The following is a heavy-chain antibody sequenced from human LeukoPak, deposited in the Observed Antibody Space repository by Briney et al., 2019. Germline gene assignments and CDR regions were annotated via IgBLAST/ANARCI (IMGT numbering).Heavy chain of an antibody. Sequence: SETLSPTCVVYGGSFNNYYWSWIRQPPGKGLEWIAEINHSGTTNYNPSLKSRVAMSVDTSKNQFSLRLNSVTAADMAVYYCTRGDGVKASFGTGSWYFDLWGRGTLVTVSA. D-gene: IGHD2-21*01. CDR3: TRGDGVKASFGTGSWYFDL. CDR1: GGSFNNYY. V-gene: IGHV4-34*01. J-gene: IGHJ2*01. CDR2: INHSGTT.